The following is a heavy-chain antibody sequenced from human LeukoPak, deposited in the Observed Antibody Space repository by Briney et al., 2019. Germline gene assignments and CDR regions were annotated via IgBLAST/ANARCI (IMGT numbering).Heavy chain of an antibody. J-gene: IGHJ4*02. Sequence: GGSLRLSCAASGFTFSSHAMSWVRQAPGKGLEWVSAIDASSHYTYYADSVQGRFTISRDNSKNTPYLQMNSLRAEDTALYYCANFVDTSMGGNDYWGQGTLVTVSS. CDR1: GFTFSSHA. V-gene: IGHV3-23*01. D-gene: IGHD2/OR15-2a*01. CDR2: IDASSHYT. CDR3: ANFVDTSMGGNDY.